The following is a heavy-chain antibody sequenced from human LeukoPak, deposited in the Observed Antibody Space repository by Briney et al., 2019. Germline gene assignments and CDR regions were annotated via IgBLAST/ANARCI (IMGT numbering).Heavy chain of an antibody. CDR2: IKQDGSEK. V-gene: IGHV3-7*05. D-gene: IGHD6-13*01. CDR3: ARRGTSSSWAHFDY. J-gene: IGHJ4*02. CDR1: GFTFSSYW. Sequence: AGSLRLSCAASGFTFSSYWMTWVRQAPGKGLEGVAKIKQDGSEKYYEAAVKGRFTISRDNAKNSLYLQMNSLGAEDTAVYYCARRGTSSSWAHFDYWGQGTLVTVSS.